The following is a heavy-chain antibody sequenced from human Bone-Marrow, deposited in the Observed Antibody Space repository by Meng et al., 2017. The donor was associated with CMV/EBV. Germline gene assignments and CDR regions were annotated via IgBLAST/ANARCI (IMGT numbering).Heavy chain of an antibody. CDR2: IYTGGST. CDR3: ARAPSISTWFY. CDR1: EFTVSTNY. D-gene: IGHD6-13*01. V-gene: IGHV3-53*01. Sequence: GGSLRLSCAASEFTVSTNYMSWVRQAPGKGLEWVSVIYTGGSTFYADSVKGRSTISRDNSKNTLYLQMNSLRAEDTAVYYCARAPSISTWFYWGQGTLVTVSS. J-gene: IGHJ4*02.